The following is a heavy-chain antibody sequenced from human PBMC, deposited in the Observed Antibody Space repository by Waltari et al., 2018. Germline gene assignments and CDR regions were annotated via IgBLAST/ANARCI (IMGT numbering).Heavy chain of an antibody. Sequence: QLQLQQSGPGLVKPSESLLLSCAVPGDSVSNHSWWSWVRHPPGKGLEWIGQIHGTGKTNYNPSLESRVTVSMDTSNNQFSLRVTSPTAADTAVYFCARDRGRGLYLDSWGQGTLVTVS. V-gene: IGHV4-4*02. CDR2: IHGTGKT. CDR3: ARDRGRGLYLDS. CDR1: GDSVSNHSW. D-gene: IGHD1-26*01. J-gene: IGHJ4*02.